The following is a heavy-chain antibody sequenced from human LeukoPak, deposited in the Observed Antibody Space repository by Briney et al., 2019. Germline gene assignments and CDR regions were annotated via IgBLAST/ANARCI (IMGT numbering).Heavy chain of an antibody. D-gene: IGHD3-10*01. J-gene: IGHJ6*03. V-gene: IGHV4-59*01. CDR1: GGSISSYY. CDR2: IYYSGST. CDR3: ARERGDGSGSYYNADQQYYYYMDV. Sequence: SETLSLTCTVSGGSISSYYWSWIRQPPGKGLEWIGYIYYSGSTNYNPSLKSRVTISVDTSKNQFSLKLSSVTAADTAVYYCARERGDGSGSYYNADQQYYYYMDVWGKGTTVTISS.